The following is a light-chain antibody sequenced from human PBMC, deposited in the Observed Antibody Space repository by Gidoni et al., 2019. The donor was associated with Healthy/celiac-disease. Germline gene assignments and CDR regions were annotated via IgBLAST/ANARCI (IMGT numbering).Light chain of an antibody. V-gene: IGLV3-27*01. J-gene: IGLJ2*01. CDR1: VLAKKKY. CDR2: KDN. Sequence: SYELTQPSSVSVSPGQTARITCSGEVLAKKKYARWFQQKPGQAPVLVIYKDNERPSGIPERFSGSSSGTTVTLTISGAQVEDEADYYCYSAADNNLGVFGGGTKLTVL. CDR3: YSAADNNLGV.